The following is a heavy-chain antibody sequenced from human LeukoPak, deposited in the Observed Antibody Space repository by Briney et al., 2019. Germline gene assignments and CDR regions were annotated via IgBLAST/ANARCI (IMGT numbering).Heavy chain of an antibody. D-gene: IGHD3-9*01. CDR2: IYWDDDK. Sequence: SGPTLVKPTQTLTLTCTFSGFSLGTSGVGVGWIRQPPGKALEWLALIYWDDDKRYSPSLKSRLTITKDTSKNQVVLTMTNMDPVDTATYYCAHSGSSIFSPLSTTEYFQHWGQGTLVTVSS. CDR1: GFSLGTSGVG. J-gene: IGHJ1*01. CDR3: AHSGSSIFSPLSTTEYFQH. V-gene: IGHV2-5*02.